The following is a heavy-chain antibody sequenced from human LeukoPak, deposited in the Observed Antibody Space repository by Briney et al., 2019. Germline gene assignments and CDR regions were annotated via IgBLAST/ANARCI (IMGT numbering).Heavy chain of an antibody. Sequence: GGSLRLSCVGSGFSFSRFAMSWVRQAPGKGLEWVSSVSGGGTSTWYADSVKGRFSISRDDSKNMQFLQMNSLRPEDTALYSCAKRITVSAGFSFDSWGQGILVTVSS. CDR3: AKRITVSAGFSFDS. J-gene: IGHJ4*02. CDR2: VSGGGTST. V-gene: IGHV3-23*01. D-gene: IGHD6-19*01. CDR1: GFSFSRFA.